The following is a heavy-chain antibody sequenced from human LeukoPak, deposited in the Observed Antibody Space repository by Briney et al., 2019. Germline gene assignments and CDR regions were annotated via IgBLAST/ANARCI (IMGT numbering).Heavy chain of an antibody. J-gene: IGHJ4*02. CDR3: ARTGTWQGYCSGGSCRLVLPPFDF. CDR1: GFTFSSYS. CDR2: ISSSSSYI. D-gene: IGHD2-15*01. V-gene: IGHV3-21*01. Sequence: PGGSLRLSCAASGFTFSSYSMNWVRQAPGKGLEWVSSISSSSSYIYYADSVKGRFTISRDNAKNSLYLQMNSLRAEDTAVYYCARTGTWQGYCSGGSCRLVLPPFDFWGQGTLVTVSS.